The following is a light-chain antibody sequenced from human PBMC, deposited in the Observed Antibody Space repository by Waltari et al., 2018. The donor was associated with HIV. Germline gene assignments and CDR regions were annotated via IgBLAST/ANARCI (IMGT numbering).Light chain of an antibody. J-gene: IGLJ3*02. Sequence: QSVLTQPPSVSGAPGQRVTISCSGSSSNIGSGYDVHWYQQLPGTAPKLLIYANGNRPAGVPDRFSGSKSGTSASLVITGLQAEDEADYYCQSYDSSLSGWVFGGGTKLTVL. V-gene: IGLV1-40*01. CDR2: ANG. CDR3: QSYDSSLSGWV. CDR1: SSNIGSGYD.